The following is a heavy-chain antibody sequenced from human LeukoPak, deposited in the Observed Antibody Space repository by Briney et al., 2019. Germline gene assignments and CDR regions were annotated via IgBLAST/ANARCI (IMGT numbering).Heavy chain of an antibody. CDR3: ARQHPIYDSSGYDDY. CDR1: GGSISRSSYY. Sequence: KPSETLSLTCTVSGGSISRSSYYWGWIRQPPGKGREWIGSIFYSGSTYYNPSLKSRVTISVDTSKNQFSLKLSSVTAADTAVYYCARQHPIYDSSGYDDYWGQGTLVTVSS. V-gene: IGHV4-39*01. CDR2: IFYSGST. J-gene: IGHJ4*02. D-gene: IGHD3-22*01.